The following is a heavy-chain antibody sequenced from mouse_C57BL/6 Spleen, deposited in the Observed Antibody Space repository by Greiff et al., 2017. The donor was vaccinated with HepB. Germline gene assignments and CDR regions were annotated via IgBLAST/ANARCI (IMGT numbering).Heavy chain of an antibody. CDR1: GYTFTSYW. J-gene: IGHJ4*01. CDR3: AREVLSY. Sequence: QQSCKASGYTFTSYWMHCVKQRPGQGLEWIGEIDPSDSYTNYNQKFKGKATLTVDTSSSTAYMQLSSLTSEDSAVYYCAREVLSYWGQGTSVTVSS. V-gene: IGHV1-50*01. CDR2: IDPSDSYT. D-gene: IGHD1-1*02.